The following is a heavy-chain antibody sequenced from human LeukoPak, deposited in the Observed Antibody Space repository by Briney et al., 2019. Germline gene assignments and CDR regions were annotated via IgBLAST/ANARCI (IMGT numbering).Heavy chain of an antibody. CDR2: IYYSGRT. CDR1: GGSIRSANHF. J-gene: IGHJ4*02. CDR3: ARRAYNSSSFDY. Sequence: ETLSLTCAVSGGSIRSANHFWGWIRQPPGKGLEWIGIIYYSGRTYFNPSLKSRVTIGVDTSKNQFSLKLRSVTAADTAVYYCARRAYNSSSFDYWGQGTLVTVSS. D-gene: IGHD6-6*01. V-gene: IGHV4-39*01.